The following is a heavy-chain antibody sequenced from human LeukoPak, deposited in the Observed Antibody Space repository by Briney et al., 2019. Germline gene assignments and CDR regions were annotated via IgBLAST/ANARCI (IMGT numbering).Heavy chain of an antibody. CDR2: ISAYNGNT. CDR1: GYTFTSYG. Sequence: ASVKVSCKASGYTFTSYGISWVRQAPGQGLEWMGWISAYNGNTNYAQKLQGRVTMTTDTSTSTAYMELRSLRSDDTAVYYCARVWNDFWSGYYYYYYYYMDVWGKGTTVTVSS. D-gene: IGHD3-3*01. J-gene: IGHJ6*03. V-gene: IGHV1-18*01. CDR3: ARVWNDFWSGYYYYYYYYMDV.